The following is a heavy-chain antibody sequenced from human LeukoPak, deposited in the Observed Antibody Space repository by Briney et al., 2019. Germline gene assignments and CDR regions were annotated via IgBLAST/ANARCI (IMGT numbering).Heavy chain of an antibody. CDR3: ATGIVVVPAAMSSGYYYYMDV. V-gene: IGHV1-24*01. CDR2: FDPEDGET. J-gene: IGHJ6*03. D-gene: IGHD2-2*01. CDR1: GYTLTELS. Sequence: ASVKVSCKVSGYTLTELSMHWVRQAPGKGLEWMGGFDPEDGETIYAQKFQGRVTMTEDTSTDTAYMELSSLRSKDTAVYYCATGIVVVPAAMSSGYYYYMDVWGKGTTVTVSS.